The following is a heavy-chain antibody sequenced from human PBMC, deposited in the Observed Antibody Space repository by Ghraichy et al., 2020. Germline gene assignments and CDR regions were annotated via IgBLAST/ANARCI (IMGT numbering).Heavy chain of an antibody. D-gene: IGHD4-17*01. V-gene: IGHV3-48*01. CDR2: ISSSSSTI. Sequence: GGSLRLSCAASGFTFSSYSMNWVRQAPGKGLEGVSYISSSSSTIYYADSVKGRFTISRDNAKNSLYLQMNSLRAEDTAVYYCARVPSDTVLDYYYYGMDVWGQGTTVTVSS. CDR3: ARVPSDTVLDYYYYGMDV. J-gene: IGHJ6*02. CDR1: GFTFSSYS.